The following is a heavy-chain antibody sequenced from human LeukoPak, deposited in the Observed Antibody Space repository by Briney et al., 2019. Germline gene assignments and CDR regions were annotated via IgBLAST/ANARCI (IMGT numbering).Heavy chain of an antibody. Sequence: GASVKVSCKASGYTFTGYYMHWVRQAPGQGLEWMGWINPNSGGTNYAQKFQGRVTMTRDTSISTAYMELSRLRSDDTAVYYCARVLPTMVRGVIKYDYWFDPWGQGTLVTVSS. V-gene: IGHV1-2*02. J-gene: IGHJ5*02. CDR3: ARVLPTMVRGVIKYDYWFDP. D-gene: IGHD3-10*01. CDR2: INPNSGGT. CDR1: GYTFTGYY.